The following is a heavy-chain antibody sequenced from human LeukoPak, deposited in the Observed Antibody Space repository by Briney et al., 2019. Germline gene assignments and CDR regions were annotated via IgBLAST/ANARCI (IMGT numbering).Heavy chain of an antibody. CDR1: GFTFSSYA. CDR2: ISYDGSNK. D-gene: IGHD4-23*01. J-gene: IGHJ3*02. Sequence: GGSLRLSCAASGFTFSSYAMHWVRQAPGKGLEWVAVISYDGSNKYYADSVKGRFTISRDNSKNTLYLQMNSLRAEDTAVYYCARDLPVAGPAFDIWGQGTKVTVSS. CDR3: ARDLPVAGPAFDI. V-gene: IGHV3-30-3*01.